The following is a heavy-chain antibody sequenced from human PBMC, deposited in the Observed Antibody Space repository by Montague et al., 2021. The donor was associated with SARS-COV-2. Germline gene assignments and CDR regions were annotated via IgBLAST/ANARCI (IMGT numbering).Heavy chain of an antibody. Sequence: SETLSLTCAVHGGSFSAYYWSWIRQPPGKGLEWIGEINHSGSTNYNPSLKSRVTISADTSKNQFSLKLTSVTAADTAVYYCARLGDGVVPSPILGVGPYYSYYYMDVWGKGTPVTVSS. D-gene: IGHD3-10*01. J-gene: IGHJ6*03. CDR3: ARLGDGVVPSPILGVGPYYSYYYMDV. CDR2: INHSGST. V-gene: IGHV4-34*01. CDR1: GGSFSAYY.